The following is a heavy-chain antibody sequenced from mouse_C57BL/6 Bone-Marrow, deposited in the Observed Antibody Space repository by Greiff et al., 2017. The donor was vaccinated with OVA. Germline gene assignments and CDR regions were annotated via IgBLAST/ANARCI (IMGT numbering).Heavy chain of an antibody. Sequence: QVHVKQSGAELARPGASVKMSCKASGYTFTSYTMHWVKQRPGQGLEWIGYINPSSGYTKYNQKFKDKATLTADKSSSTAYMQLSSLTSEDSAVYYCARAIYYYGSSYYWYFDVWGTGTTVTVSS. CDR3: ARAIYYYGSSYYWYFDV. CDR2: INPSSGYT. J-gene: IGHJ1*03. CDR1: GYTFTSYT. V-gene: IGHV1-4*01. D-gene: IGHD1-1*01.